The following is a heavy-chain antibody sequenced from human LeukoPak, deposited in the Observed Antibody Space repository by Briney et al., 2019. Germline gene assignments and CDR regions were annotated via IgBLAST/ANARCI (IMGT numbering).Heavy chain of an antibody. D-gene: IGHD2-8*01. J-gene: IGHJ5*02. CDR1: GGSISSYY. V-gene: IGHV4-59*12. Sequence: SETLSLTCTVSGGSISSYYWSWIRQPPGKGLEWIGYIYFTGSTNYNPSLKNRVTMSVDTSNNQFSLKLSSVTAADTAVYYCARRYCTDGVCYLVSWGQGTLVTVSS. CDR2: IYFTGST. CDR3: ARRYCTDGVCYLVS.